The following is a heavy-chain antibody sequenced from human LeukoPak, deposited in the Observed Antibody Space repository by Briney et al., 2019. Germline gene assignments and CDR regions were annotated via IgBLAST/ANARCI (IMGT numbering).Heavy chain of an antibody. V-gene: IGHV3-73*01. D-gene: IGHD2-15*01. CDR2: IRSRANSYVT. CDR1: GFTFSSYA. CDR3: TRHSDRYCSGAGCYVNYFYGLDV. J-gene: IGHJ6*02. Sequence: GGSLRLSCAASGFTFSSYAMSWVRQASGKGLEWLGRIRSRANSYVTVYAASVEGRFIISRDDSRDTAYLEMNSLKTEDTAVYYCTRHSDRYCSGAGCYVNYFYGLDVWGQGTTVTVSS.